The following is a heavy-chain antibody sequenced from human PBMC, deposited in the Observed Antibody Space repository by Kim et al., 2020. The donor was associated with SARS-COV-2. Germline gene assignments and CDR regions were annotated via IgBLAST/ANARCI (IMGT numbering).Heavy chain of an antibody. CDR1: GYTFTSYG. CDR2: ISAYNGNT. J-gene: IGHJ3*02. D-gene: IGHD3-22*01. CDR3: ARVKTYYYDSSPRDAFDI. V-gene: IGHV1-18*01. Sequence: ASVKVSCKTSGYTFTSYGISWVRQAPGQGLEWMGWISAYNGNTNYAQKFQGRVTMTTDTSTDTAYMELRSLRSDDTAVYFCARVKTYYYDSSPRDAFDIW.